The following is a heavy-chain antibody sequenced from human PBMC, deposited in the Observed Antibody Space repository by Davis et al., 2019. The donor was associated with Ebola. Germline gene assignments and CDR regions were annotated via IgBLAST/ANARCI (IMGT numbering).Heavy chain of an antibody. J-gene: IGHJ4*02. V-gene: IGHV3-30*18. CDR1: GFTFASFA. CDR2: VSYDGSNK. CDR3: AKVGAIEMTTPNVHFDY. D-gene: IGHD5-24*01. Sequence: GESLKISCATSGFTFASFAMHWVRQAPGKGPDWVALVSYDGSNKNYSDSVKGRFTISRDNSENTVYLQMDSLRTEDTAVYFCAKVGAIEMTTPNVHFDYWGQGTLVTVSS.